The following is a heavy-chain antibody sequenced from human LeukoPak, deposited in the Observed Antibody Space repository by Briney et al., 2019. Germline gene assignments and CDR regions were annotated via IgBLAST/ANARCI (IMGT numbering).Heavy chain of an antibody. CDR3: AKDAYRTNPFDI. CDR2: IRYDGSNK. CDR1: GFTFSSYG. J-gene: IGHJ3*02. D-gene: IGHD1-1*01. Sequence: GGSLRLSCAASGFTFSSYGMHWVRQAPGKGLEWVAFIRYDGSNKYYADSVKGRFTISRDNSKNTLYLQMNSLRAEDTAVYYCAKDAYRTNPFDIWGQGTMVTVSS. V-gene: IGHV3-30*02.